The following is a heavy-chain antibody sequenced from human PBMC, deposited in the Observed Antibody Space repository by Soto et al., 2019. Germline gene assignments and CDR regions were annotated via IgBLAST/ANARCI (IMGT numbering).Heavy chain of an antibody. V-gene: IGHV1-8*01. CDR2: MNPNSGNT. CDR3: ARERSSRWYVAY. D-gene: IGHD6-19*01. J-gene: IGHJ4*02. CDR1: GYTFTSYD. Sequence: ASVKVSCKASGYTFTSYDINWVRQATGQGLEWMGWMNPNSGNTGYAQKFQGRVTMTRNTSISTAYMELSSLRSEDTAVYYCARERSSRWYVAYWGQGTLVPVSS.